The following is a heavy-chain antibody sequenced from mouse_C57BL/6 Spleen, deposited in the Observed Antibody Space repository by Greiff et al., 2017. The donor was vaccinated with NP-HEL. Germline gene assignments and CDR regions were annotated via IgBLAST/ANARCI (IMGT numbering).Heavy chain of an antibody. CDR1: GFSFNTYA. CDR3: LRQGLWLRQDGRYFDV. J-gene: IGHJ1*03. D-gene: IGHD2-2*01. Sequence: EVQRVESGGGLVQPKGSLKLSCAASGFSFNTYAMNWVRQAPGKGLEWVARIRSKSNNYATYYADSVKDRFTISRDDSESMLYLQMNNLKTEDTASYYCLRQGLWLRQDGRYFDVWGTGTTVTVAS. CDR2: IRSKSNNYAT. V-gene: IGHV10-1*01.